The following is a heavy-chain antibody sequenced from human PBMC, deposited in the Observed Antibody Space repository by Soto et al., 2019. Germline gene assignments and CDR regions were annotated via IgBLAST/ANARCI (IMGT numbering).Heavy chain of an antibody. V-gene: IGHV5-51*01. D-gene: IGHD3-9*01. J-gene: IGHJ6*02. Sequence: GESLKISCKGSGYSFTSYWIGWVRQMPGKGLEWMGIIYPGDSDTRYSPSFQGQVTISADKSISTAYPQWSSLKASDTAMYYCARLSDILTGPPPYGMDVWGQGTTVTVSS. CDR3: ARLSDILTGPPPYGMDV. CDR1: GYSFTSYW. CDR2: IYPGDSDT.